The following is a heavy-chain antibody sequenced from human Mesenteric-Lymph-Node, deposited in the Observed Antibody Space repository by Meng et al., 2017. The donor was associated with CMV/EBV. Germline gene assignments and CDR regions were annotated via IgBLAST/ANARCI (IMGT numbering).Heavy chain of an antibody. CDR3: ARDLVVVVPAAFPPPYYYYYGMDV. CDR1: GGTFSSYA. V-gene: IGHV1-69*10. J-gene: IGHJ6*02. D-gene: IGHD2-2*01. Sequence: SVKVSCKASGGTFSSYAISWVRQAPGQGLEWMGGIIPILGIANYAQKFQGRVTITADKSTSTAYMELSSLRSEDTAVYYCARDLVVVVPAAFPPPYYYYYGMDVWGQGTTVTVSS. CDR2: IIPILGIA.